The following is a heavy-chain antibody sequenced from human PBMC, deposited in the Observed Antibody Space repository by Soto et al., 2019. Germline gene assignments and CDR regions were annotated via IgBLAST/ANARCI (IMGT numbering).Heavy chain of an antibody. CDR2: NTPVFGTP. CDR3: ARGGLVITDFYYGLDV. V-gene: IGHV1-69*01. CDR1: GGTFRTTA. D-gene: IGHD3-9*01. J-gene: IGHJ6*02. Sequence: QVHLVQSGAEVKKPGSSVKVSCKISGGTFRTTAISWVRQAPGQGLEWMGENTPVFGTPDYAQKFQGRITITADESTSTVYMDLSSLRSEDTAVYYCARGGLVITDFYYGLDVWGQGTTVTVSS.